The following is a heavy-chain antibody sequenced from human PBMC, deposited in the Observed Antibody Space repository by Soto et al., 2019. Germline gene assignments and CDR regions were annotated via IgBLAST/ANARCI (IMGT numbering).Heavy chain of an antibody. J-gene: IGHJ3*02. CDR2: IIPIFGTA. V-gene: IGHV1-69*13. D-gene: IGHD3-22*01. CDR3: ASGGGKTYYYDSSGYVDAFDI. Sequence: ASVKVSCKASGGTFSSYAISWVRQAPGQGLEWMRGIIPIFGTANYAQKFQGRVTITADESTSTVYMELSSLRSEDTAVYYCASGGGKTYYYDSSGYVDAFDIWGQGTMVTVSS. CDR1: GGTFSSYA.